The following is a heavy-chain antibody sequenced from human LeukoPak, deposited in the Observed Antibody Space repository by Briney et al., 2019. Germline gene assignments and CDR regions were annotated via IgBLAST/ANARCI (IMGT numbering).Heavy chain of an antibody. D-gene: IGHD3-22*01. CDR3: ARGAVRINYYDRSGSREDV. CDR2: INPNNGAT. CDR1: GDTFTDDY. Sequence: GASVKVSCKASGDTFTDDYMHCVRQAPGQGLEWMGGINPNNGATKCEQRCQGRVTMTRDTSISTTYMELSRLRSDATAVYYCARGAVRINYYDRSGSREDVWGQGTTVTVSS. J-gene: IGHJ6*02. V-gene: IGHV1-2*02.